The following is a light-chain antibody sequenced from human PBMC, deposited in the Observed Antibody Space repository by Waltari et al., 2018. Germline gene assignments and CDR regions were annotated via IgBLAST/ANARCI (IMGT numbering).Light chain of an antibody. V-gene: IGLV8-61*01. CDR2: STN. CDR1: SGSVSTSYY. J-gene: IGLJ3*02. CDR3: VLYMGSGISV. Sequence: QTVVTQEPSISVSPDGTVILTCGFSSGSVSTSYYPSWYQQTPGQAPRTLIYSTNTRSSGVPDRFSGSILGNKAALTITGAQADDESDYYCVLYMGSGISVFGGGTKLTVL.